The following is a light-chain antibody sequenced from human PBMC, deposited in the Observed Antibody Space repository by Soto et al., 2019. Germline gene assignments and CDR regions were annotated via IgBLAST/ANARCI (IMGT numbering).Light chain of an antibody. CDR1: QSVSSSY. Sequence: ETVLTQSPGTLSLSPGERATLSCRASQSVSSSYLVWHQQKPGQAPRLLIYAASRRATGIPDRFSGSGAGTDFTLTISRLEPEDFAVEYCQQYGSSPWTFGQGTKVDIK. CDR3: QQYGSSPWT. CDR2: AAS. V-gene: IGKV3-20*01. J-gene: IGKJ1*01.